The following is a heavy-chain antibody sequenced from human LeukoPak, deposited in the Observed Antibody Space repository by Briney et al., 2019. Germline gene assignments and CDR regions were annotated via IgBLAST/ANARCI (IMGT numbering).Heavy chain of an antibody. Sequence: GSLRLSCAASGFTFSSYAMSCVRQAPGKGLECVSAISGSGGSTYYADSVKGRFTISRDNSKNTLYLQMNSLRAEDTAVYYCAKGPYCSSTSCYWHDAFDIWGQGTMVTVSS. CDR2: ISGSGGST. CDR3: AKGPYCSSTSCYWHDAFDI. D-gene: IGHD2-2*01. V-gene: IGHV3-23*01. CDR1: GFTFSSYA. J-gene: IGHJ3*02.